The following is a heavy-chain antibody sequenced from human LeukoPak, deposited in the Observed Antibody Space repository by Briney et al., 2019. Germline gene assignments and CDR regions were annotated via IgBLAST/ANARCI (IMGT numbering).Heavy chain of an antibody. V-gene: IGHV3-21*01. J-gene: IGHJ4*02. CDR1: GFTVSNNR. D-gene: IGHD5-24*01. Sequence: GGSLRLSCAASGFTVSNNRMGWVRQAPGKGLEWVSSISSSSSYIYYADSVKGRFTISRDNAKNSLYLQMNSLRAEDTAVYYCTRTHNEIDYWGQGTLVTVSS. CDR3: TRTHNEIDY. CDR2: ISSSSSYI.